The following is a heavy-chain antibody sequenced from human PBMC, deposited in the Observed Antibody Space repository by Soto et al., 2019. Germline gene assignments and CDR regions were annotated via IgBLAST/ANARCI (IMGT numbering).Heavy chain of an antibody. V-gene: IGHV3-30*18. Sequence: QVQLVESGGDVVQPGRSLRLSCAASGFTFSSYGMHWVRQAPGKGLEWVAVISYDGSNKYYADSVKGRFTISRDNSKNTLYLQRNSLRAEDTAVYYCAKDSYAGPLDYWGQGALVTVSS. J-gene: IGHJ4*02. CDR2: ISYDGSNK. CDR3: AKDSYAGPLDY. CDR1: GFTFSSYG.